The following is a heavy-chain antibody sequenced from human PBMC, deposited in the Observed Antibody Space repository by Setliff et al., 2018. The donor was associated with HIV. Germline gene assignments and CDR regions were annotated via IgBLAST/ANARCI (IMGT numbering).Heavy chain of an antibody. Sequence: PGGSPRLSCAASGFTFSSYTMNWVRQAPGKGLEWVSSISSSSYYIYYADSVKGRFTISRDNAKNSLSLQMNSLRAEDTAVYYCASIELAAMVPVDYWGQGTLVTVSS. CDR1: GFTFSSYT. D-gene: IGHD5-18*01. V-gene: IGHV3-21*01. CDR2: ISSSSYYI. CDR3: ASIELAAMVPVDY. J-gene: IGHJ4*02.